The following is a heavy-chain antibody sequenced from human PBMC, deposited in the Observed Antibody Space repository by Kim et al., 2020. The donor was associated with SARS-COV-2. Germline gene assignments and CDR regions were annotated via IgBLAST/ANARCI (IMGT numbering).Heavy chain of an antibody. Sequence: GGSLRLSCAGSGFTFSVYEMNWVRQAPGKGLEWVSHISSGGSTTHYADSAKGRFTISRDTAKNLLYLQMNSLRAEDTAVYYCARTTGLTSAYYWGQGTLVTVAS. V-gene: IGHV3-48*03. CDR1: GFTFSVYE. D-gene: IGHD3-9*01. CDR2: ISSGGSTT. J-gene: IGHJ4*02. CDR3: ARTTGLTSAYY.